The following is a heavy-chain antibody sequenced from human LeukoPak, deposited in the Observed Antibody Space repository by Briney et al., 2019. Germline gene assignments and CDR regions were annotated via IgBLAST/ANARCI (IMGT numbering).Heavy chain of an antibody. CDR2: ITNDGSST. V-gene: IGHV3-74*01. J-gene: IGHJ4*02. Sequence: GGSLRLSCAASGLTFSSHWMHWVRQAPGKGLVWVSRITNDGSSTTYADSVKGRFTISRDNAKNMLYLQVNSLRAEDTAVYYCARDHYYDSSGPDYWGQGTLVTVSS. D-gene: IGHD3-22*01. CDR3: ARDHYYDSSGPDY. CDR1: GLTFSSHW.